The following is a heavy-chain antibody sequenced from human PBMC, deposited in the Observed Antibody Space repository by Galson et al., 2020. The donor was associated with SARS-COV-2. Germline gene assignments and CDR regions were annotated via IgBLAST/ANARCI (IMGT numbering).Heavy chain of an antibody. Sequence: GGSLRLSCAASGFTFSNAWMNWVRQAPGKGLEWVGRIKSKTDGGTTDYAAPVKGRFTISRDDSKNTLYLQMNSLKTEDTAVYYCTTDRDIVVVPAAMGYDYWGQGTLVTVSS. CDR3: TTDRDIVVVPAAMGYDY. D-gene: IGHD2-2*01. CDR1: GFTFSNAW. J-gene: IGHJ4*02. V-gene: IGHV3-15*07. CDR2: IKSKTDGGTT.